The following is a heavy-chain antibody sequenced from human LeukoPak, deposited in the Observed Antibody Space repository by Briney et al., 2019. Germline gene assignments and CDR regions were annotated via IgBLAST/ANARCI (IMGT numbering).Heavy chain of an antibody. CDR1: GGSISSYY. J-gene: IGHJ5*02. CDR3: ARDVDTAMVLNWFDP. D-gene: IGHD5-18*01. CDR2: IYSSGST. Sequence: SETLSLTCTVSGGSISSYYWSWIRQPAGKGLEWIGRIYSSGSTNYNPSLKSRVTMSVDTSKNQFSLKLSPVTAADTAVYYCARDVDTAMVLNWFDPWGQGTLVTVSS. V-gene: IGHV4-4*07.